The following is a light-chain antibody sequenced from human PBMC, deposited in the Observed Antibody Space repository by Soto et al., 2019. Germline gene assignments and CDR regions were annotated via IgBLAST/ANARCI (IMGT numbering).Light chain of an antibody. CDR3: QHRSGFT. CDR2: DAS. J-gene: IGKJ3*01. V-gene: IGKV3-11*01. CDR1: QSVNIY. Sequence: EIVLTQSPATLSLSPGERATLSCRASQSVNIYLAWYQQKPAQPPRLLIYDASIRATGIPVRFSGSGSGTDFTLTISRLEPEDFAVYYCQHRSGFTFGPGTKVDIK.